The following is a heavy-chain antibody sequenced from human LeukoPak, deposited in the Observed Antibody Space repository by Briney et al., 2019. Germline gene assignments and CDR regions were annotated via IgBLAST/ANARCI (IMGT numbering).Heavy chain of an antibody. CDR1: GYTFTGYY. CDR2: INPNSGGT. V-gene: IGHV1-2*02. Sequence: ASVKVSCKASGYTFTGYYMHWVRQAPGQGPEWMGWINPNSGGTNYAQKFQGRVTMTRDTSISTAYMELSRLRSDDTAVYYCASWGLLWFGELSGPAFDIWGQGTMVTVSS. D-gene: IGHD3-10*01. CDR3: ASWGLLWFGELSGPAFDI. J-gene: IGHJ3*02.